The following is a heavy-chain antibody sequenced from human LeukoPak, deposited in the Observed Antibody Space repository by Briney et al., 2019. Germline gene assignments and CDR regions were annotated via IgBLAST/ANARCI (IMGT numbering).Heavy chain of an antibody. D-gene: IGHD4-17*01. Sequence: GRSLRLSCAASGFAFSSYSMNWVRQAPGKGLEWVSSISSSSSYIYYADSVKGRFTISRDNAKNSLYLQMNSLRAEDTAVYYCASTVTTSDAFDIWGQGTMVTVSS. CDR2: ISSSSSYI. CDR1: GFAFSSYS. J-gene: IGHJ3*02. CDR3: ASTVTTSDAFDI. V-gene: IGHV3-21*01.